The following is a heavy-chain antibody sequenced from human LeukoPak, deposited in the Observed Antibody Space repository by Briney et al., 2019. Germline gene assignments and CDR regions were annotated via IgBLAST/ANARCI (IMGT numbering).Heavy chain of an antibody. CDR2: IIPIFGTA. Sequence: SVKVSCKASGGTFSSYAISWVRQAPGQGLEWMGGIIPIFGTANYAQKFQGRVTITADESTSTAYMELSSLRSEDTAVYYCARDEGHYYDSSGYYYWGQGTLVTVSS. J-gene: IGHJ4*02. V-gene: IGHV1-69*13. CDR1: GGTFSSYA. D-gene: IGHD3-22*01. CDR3: ARDEGHYYDSSGYYY.